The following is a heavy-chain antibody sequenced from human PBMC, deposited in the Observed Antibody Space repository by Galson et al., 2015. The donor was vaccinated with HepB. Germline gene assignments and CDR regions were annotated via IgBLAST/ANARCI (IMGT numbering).Heavy chain of an antibody. Sequence: SLRLSCAASGFTFSSYGMHWVRQAPGKGLEWVAVISYDGSNKYYADSVKGRFTISRDNSKNTLYLQMNSLRAEDTAVYYCAKWGYCGGDCYWTPLGHWGQGTLVTVSS. CDR3: AKWGYCGGDCYWTPLGH. D-gene: IGHD2-21*01. CDR1: GFTFSSYG. J-gene: IGHJ4*02. V-gene: IGHV3-30*18. CDR2: ISYDGSNK.